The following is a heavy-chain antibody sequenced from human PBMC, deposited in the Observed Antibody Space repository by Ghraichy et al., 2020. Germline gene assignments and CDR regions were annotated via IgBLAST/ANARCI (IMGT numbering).Heavy chain of an antibody. D-gene: IGHD3-22*01. Sequence: ESLNISCAVSGGSITSRNWWSWVRQTPGKGLEWIGEIYHSGSTNSSPSLKSRVTVSIDTSKNQFSLDLTSVTAADTAVYYCARVSHYYVSSGYSPPIYYFDYWGQGTLVTVSS. V-gene: IGHV4-4*02. J-gene: IGHJ4*02. CDR3: ARVSHYYVSSGYSPPIYYFDY. CDR2: IYHSGST. CDR1: GGSITSRNW.